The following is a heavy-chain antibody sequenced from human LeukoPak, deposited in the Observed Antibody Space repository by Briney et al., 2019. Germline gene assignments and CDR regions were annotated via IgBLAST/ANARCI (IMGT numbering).Heavy chain of an antibody. Sequence: ASVKVSCKASGYTFTGYYMHWVRQAPGQGLEWMGWINPNSGGTNYAQKFQGRVTMTRDTSISTAYMELSRLRSDDTAVYYCARLCVVPACFWGKANSTEDYWGQGTLVTVSS. CDR3: ARLCVVPACFWGKANSTEDY. CDR1: GYTFTGYY. J-gene: IGHJ4*02. V-gene: IGHV1-2*02. CDR2: INPNSGGT. D-gene: IGHD2-2*01.